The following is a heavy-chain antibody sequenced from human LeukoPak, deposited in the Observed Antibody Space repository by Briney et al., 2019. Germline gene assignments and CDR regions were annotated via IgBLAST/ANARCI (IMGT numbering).Heavy chain of an antibody. CDR2: TYYSGST. V-gene: IGHV4-59*01. CDR1: GGSISSYY. Sequence: SETLSLTCTVSGGSISSYYWSWIRQSPGKGLEWIGYTYYSGSTNYNPSLKSRVTISVDTSKNQFSLKLSSVTAADTAVYYCARVGGGYYDILPGRYYFDYWGQGTMVTVSS. D-gene: IGHD3-9*01. CDR3: ARVGGGYYDILPGRYYFDY. J-gene: IGHJ4*02.